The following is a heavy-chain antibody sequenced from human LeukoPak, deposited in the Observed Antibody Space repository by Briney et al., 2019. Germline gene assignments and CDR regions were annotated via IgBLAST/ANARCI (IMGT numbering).Heavy chain of an antibody. CDR2: ISSSSSYI. V-gene: IGHV3-21*01. CDR1: GFTFSSYS. D-gene: IGHD6-19*01. J-gene: IGHJ4*02. Sequence: GGSLRLSCAASGFTFSSYSMNWVRQAPGKGLEWVSSISSSSSYIYYADSVKGRFTITRDNAKNSLYLQMNSLRAEDTAVYYCARGIAVAGKGAFDYWGQGTLVTVSS. CDR3: ARGIAVAGKGAFDY.